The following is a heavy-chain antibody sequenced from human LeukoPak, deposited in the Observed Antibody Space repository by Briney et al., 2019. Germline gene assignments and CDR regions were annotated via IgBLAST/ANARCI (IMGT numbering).Heavy chain of an antibody. CDR2: ITGSGFTT. Sequence: GGSLRLSCAASGFTFRSHALNWVRQAPGKGLEWVSVITGSGFTTYYADSVKGRFTISRDNSKNTLYLQMNSLRAEDTAVYYCAREPPFCGGDCRSLCDYWGQGALVTVSS. CDR1: GFTFRSHA. D-gene: IGHD2-21*02. V-gene: IGHV3-23*01. J-gene: IGHJ4*02. CDR3: AREPPFCGGDCRSLCDY.